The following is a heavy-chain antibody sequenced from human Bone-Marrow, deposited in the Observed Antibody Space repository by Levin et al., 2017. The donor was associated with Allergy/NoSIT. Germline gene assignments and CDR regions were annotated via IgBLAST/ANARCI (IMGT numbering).Heavy chain of an antibody. J-gene: IGHJ3*02. Sequence: GSLRLSCTVSGGSISSSSYYWGWIRQPPGKGLEWIGSIYYSGSTYYNPSLKSRVTISVDTSKNQFSLKLSSVTAADTAVYYCARLSPSLDAFDIWGQGTMVTVSS. CDR3: ARLSPSLDAFDI. CDR1: GGSISSSSYY. CDR2: IYYSGST. V-gene: IGHV4-39*01.